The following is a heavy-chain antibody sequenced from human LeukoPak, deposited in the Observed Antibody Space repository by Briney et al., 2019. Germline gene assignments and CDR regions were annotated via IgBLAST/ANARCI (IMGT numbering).Heavy chain of an antibody. D-gene: IGHD1-1*01. V-gene: IGHV5-51*01. Sequence: GESLKISCKCSGYSFTSCWIGWVRQMARKGVEWMGIIYPGDSDTRYSPSFQGQVTISADKSISTAYLQWSSLKASDTAMYYCARLDNWNDRGTQTRGGFDPWGQGTLVTVSS. CDR1: GYSFTSCW. CDR2: IYPGDSDT. CDR3: ARLDNWNDRGTQTRGGFDP. J-gene: IGHJ5*02.